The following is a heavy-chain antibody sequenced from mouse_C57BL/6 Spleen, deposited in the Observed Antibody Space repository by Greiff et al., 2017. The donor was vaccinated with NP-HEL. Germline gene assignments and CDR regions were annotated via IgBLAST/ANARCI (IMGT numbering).Heavy chain of an antibody. CDR2: IYPGDGDT. V-gene: IGHV1-82*01. J-gene: IGHJ4*01. CDR1: GYAFSSSW. CDR3: ARREGAMDY. Sequence: QVQLKESGPELVKPGASVKISCKASGYAFSSSWMNWVKQRPGKGLEWIGRIYPGDGDTNYNGKFKGKATLTADKSSSTPYMQLSSLTSEDSAVYFCARREGAMDYWGQGTSVTVSS.